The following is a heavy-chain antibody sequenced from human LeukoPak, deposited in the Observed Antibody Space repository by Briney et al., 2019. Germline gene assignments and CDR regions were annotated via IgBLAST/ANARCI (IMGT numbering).Heavy chain of an antibody. V-gene: IGHV5-51*01. CDR1: GYSFTTYW. Sequence: GESLKISCKGSGYSFTTYWIAWVRQMPGKGLEWMGIIYPGDSDTRYSPSFQGQVTISTDKSISTAYLQWSSLKASDTATYYCARSSYGSGSSWFDPWGQGTLVIVSS. J-gene: IGHJ5*02. CDR2: IYPGDSDT. D-gene: IGHD3-10*01. CDR3: ARSSYGSGSSWFDP.